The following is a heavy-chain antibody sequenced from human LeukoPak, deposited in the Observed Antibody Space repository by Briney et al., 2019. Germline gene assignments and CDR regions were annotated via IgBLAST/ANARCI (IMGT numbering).Heavy chain of an antibody. CDR2: INDTGST. D-gene: IGHD2-21*01. V-gene: IGHV4-34*01. J-gene: IGHJ4*02. CDR1: GGSFSGYY. Sequence: SETLSLTCAVYGGSFSGYYWSWIRQPPGKGLEWIGEINDTGSTKYTPSLKSRVTISVDTSKNQFSLKVNSLTVADTAVYYCARDSYGGYWGQGTLVTVSS. CDR3: ARDSYGGY.